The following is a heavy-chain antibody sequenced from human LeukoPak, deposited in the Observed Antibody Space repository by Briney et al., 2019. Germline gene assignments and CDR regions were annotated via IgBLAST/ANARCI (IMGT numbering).Heavy chain of an antibody. CDR2: ISYDGSNK. J-gene: IGHJ4*02. D-gene: IGHD2-2*01. V-gene: IGHV3-30*18. CDR3: AKDLEGGYCSSTSCSFDY. Sequence: GGSLRLSCAASGFTFSSYGMHWVRQAPGKGLEWVAVISYDGSNKYYADSVKGRFTISRDNSKNTLYLQMNSLRAEDTAVYYCAKDLEGGYCSSTSCSFDYWGQGTLVTVSS. CDR1: GFTFSSYG.